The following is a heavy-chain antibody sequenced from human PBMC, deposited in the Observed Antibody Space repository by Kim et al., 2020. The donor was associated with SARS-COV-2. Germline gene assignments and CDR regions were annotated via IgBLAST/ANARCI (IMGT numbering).Heavy chain of an antibody. D-gene: IGHD6-13*01. J-gene: IGHJ4*02. V-gene: IGHV3-23*01. CDR3: VTAAQIVAPGRNY. Sequence: YYADSVRGRFTISRDNTKNTMYLQMDSLRVEDAAVYYCVTAAQIVAPGRNYWGQGTLVTVSS.